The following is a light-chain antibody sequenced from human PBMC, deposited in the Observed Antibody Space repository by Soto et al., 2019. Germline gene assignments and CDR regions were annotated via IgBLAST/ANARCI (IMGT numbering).Light chain of an antibody. V-gene: IGKV1D-13*01. J-gene: IGKJ5*01. CDR3: QQFNDYTIT. CDR1: QGISSA. Sequence: AIQLTQSPSSLSASVGDRVTITCRASQGISSALAWYQQKPGKAPRLLIYDASALESGVPSRFSGSGSGTDFTLTISSLQPEDCATYYCQQFNDYTITFGQGTRLEI. CDR2: DAS.